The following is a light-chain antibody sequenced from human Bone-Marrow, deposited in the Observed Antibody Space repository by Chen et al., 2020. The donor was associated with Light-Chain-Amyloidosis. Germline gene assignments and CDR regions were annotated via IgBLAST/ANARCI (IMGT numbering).Light chain of an antibody. V-gene: IGKV1-12*01. J-gene: IGKJ5*01. CDR3: QQADKFPIT. Sequence: DSPMSQSPASGSAAIGDSVSITCRAGQDITNLLAWYQQKPGKAPKLLIYLASNLHTGVPSRFSASGFGTFFTLTINNVQPEDFGSYYCQQADKFPITFGPGTRL. CDR1: QDITNL. CDR2: LAS.